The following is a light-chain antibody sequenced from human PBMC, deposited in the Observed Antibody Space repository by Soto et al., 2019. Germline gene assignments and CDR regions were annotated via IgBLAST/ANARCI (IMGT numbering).Light chain of an antibody. V-gene: IGKV3-20*01. CDR2: GAA. Sequence: EIVLTQSPGTLSLSPGEIATLSCRASQSVSSTYFAWYQQKPGQALRLLIYGAASRATGIPDRFSGSGSGTDFTLTISRLEPEYFAVYYCQQYGSSPPTFGQGTKLEIK. CDR3: QQYGSSPPT. CDR1: QSVSSTY. J-gene: IGKJ2*01.